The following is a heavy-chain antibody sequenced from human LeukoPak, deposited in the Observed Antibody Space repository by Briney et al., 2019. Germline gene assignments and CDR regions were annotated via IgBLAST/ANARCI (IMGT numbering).Heavy chain of an antibody. Sequence: ASVKVSCKASGYTFTGYYMHWGRQAPGQGLEWMGWINPNSGGTNYVQKFQGRVTMTRDTSISTAYMELSRLRSDDTAVYYCAREKRVAGSRGGFDPWGQGTLVTVSS. J-gene: IGHJ5*02. CDR3: AREKRVAGSRGGFDP. D-gene: IGHD6-19*01. CDR1: GYTFTGYY. V-gene: IGHV1-2*02. CDR2: INPNSGGT.